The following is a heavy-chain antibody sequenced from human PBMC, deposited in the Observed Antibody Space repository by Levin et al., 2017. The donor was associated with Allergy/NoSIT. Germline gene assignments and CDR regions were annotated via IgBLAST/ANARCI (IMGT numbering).Heavy chain of an antibody. V-gene: IGHV5-51*01. CDR1: GSNFTTYW. CDR3: ARRAAESHAFDI. CDR2: IFPGDSDT. Sequence: GESLKISCQGSGSNFTTYWIGWVRQMPGRGLEWMGIIFPGDSDTKYSPSFQGQVTISADKSISTAYLQWSSLKASDTAMYYCARRAAESHAFDIWGQGTMVTVSS. D-gene: IGHD6-13*01. J-gene: IGHJ3*02.